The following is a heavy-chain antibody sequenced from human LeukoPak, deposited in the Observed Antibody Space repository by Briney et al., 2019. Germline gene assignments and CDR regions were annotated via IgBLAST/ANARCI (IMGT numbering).Heavy chain of an antibody. CDR3: ARVHHSEGWYGYYFDF. CDR1: TDSMTYIF. CDR2: IYSSGSA. V-gene: IGHV4-4*07. Sequence: SETLSLTCNFSTDSMTYIFWSWIRQPAGKGLEWIGRIYSSGSAHYNPSLKSRVTMSVDTSKNQFSLNLSSVTPADTAVYYCARVHHSEGWYGYYFDFWGQGALVTVSS. J-gene: IGHJ4*02. D-gene: IGHD6-19*01.